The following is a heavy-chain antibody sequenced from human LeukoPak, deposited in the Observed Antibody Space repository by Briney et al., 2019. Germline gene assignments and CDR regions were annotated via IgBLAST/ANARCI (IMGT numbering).Heavy chain of an antibody. D-gene: IGHD3-3*01. CDR3: ARHVRGRFLEWPYFDY. V-gene: IGHV4-59*08. J-gene: IGHJ4*02. Sequence: SETLSLTCSVSSGSIGSYYWSWIRQPPGKGLEWIALIHDSGSTNYNPSLKSRVTLSLDTSKNRLSLKLSSVTAADTAVCYCARHVRGRFLEWPYFDYWGQGTLVTVSS. CDR1: SGSIGSYY. CDR2: IHDSGST.